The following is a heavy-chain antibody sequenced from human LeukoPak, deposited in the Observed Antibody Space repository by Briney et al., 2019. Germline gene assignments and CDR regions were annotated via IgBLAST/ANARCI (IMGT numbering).Heavy chain of an antibody. D-gene: IGHD4-11*01. J-gene: IGHJ4*02. CDR1: GGSISPYD. CDR2: VHYSGST. CDR3: ARHYKSTRTTVFDY. V-gene: IGHV4-59*08. Sequence: SETLSLTCTVSGGSISPYDWSWSRQPPGKGLEWIGYVHYSGSTKYNPSLKRRVTISLDTSKNQFSLRLSSVSAADTAVYYCARHYKSTRTTVFDYWGRGTLVTVSS.